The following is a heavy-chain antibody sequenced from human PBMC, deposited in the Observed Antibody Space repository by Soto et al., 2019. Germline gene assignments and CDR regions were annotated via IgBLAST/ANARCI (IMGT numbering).Heavy chain of an antibody. D-gene: IGHD3-10*01. Sequence: LRLSCAASGFTFSSYAMSWVRQAPGKGLEWVSAISGSGGSTYYADSVKGRFTISRDNSKNTLYLQMNSLRAEDTAVYYCAKDQRPYYYGSGSYPDNWFDPWGQGTMVTVYS. J-gene: IGHJ5*02. CDR1: GFTFSSYA. CDR3: AKDQRPYYYGSGSYPDNWFDP. CDR2: ISGSGGST. V-gene: IGHV3-23*01.